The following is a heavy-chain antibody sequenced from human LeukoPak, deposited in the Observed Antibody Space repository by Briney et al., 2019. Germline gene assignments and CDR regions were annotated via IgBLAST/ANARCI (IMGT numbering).Heavy chain of an antibody. CDR2: IKEDGSEK. Sequence: GGSLRLSCAASGCTFSRSWMSWVRQAPVKGLEWLANIKEDGSEKKYVDSVKGRFTISRDNAKNSLYLQMNSRRAEDTAVYYCCARIIRAVTYDVFDIWGQGTMVTVSS. J-gene: IGHJ3*02. CDR3: CARIIRAVTYDVFDI. CDR1: GCTFSRSW. D-gene: IGHD6-19*01. V-gene: IGHV3-7*01.